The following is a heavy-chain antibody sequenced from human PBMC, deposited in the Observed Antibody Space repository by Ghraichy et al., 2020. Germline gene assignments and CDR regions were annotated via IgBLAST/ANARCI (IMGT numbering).Heavy chain of an antibody. J-gene: IGHJ4*02. CDR3: AKDFELVSLRLGGATDY. Sequence: GGSLRLSCAASGFTFSSYGMHWVRQAPGKGLEWVAFIRYDGSNKYYADSVKGRFTISRDSSKNTLYLQMNSLRAEDTAVYYCAKDFELVSLRLGGATDYWGQGTLVTVSS. V-gene: IGHV3-30*02. D-gene: IGHD1-26*01. CDR2: IRYDGSNK. CDR1: GFTFSSYG.